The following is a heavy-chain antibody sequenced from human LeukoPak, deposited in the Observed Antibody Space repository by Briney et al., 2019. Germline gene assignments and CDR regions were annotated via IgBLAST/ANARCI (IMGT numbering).Heavy chain of an antibody. V-gene: IGHV4-59*01. Sequence: PSETLSLTCTVSGGSISSYYWTWIRQSPGKTLEWIGYIYYTGSTNYNPSLKSRVTMSADASKNQFSLKLSSVTAADTAVYFCARVGGWEPKLHGVTFDYLGQGTLVTVSS. CDR3: ARVGGWEPKLHGVTFDY. J-gene: IGHJ4*02. D-gene: IGHD1-26*01. CDR1: GGSISSYY. CDR2: IYYTGST.